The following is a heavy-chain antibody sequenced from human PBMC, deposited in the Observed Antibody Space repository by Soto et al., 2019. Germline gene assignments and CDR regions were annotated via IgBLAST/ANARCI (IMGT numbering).Heavy chain of an antibody. Sequence: QVQLVQSGAEVKKPGSSVKVSCKASGGTFSSYAISWVRQAPGQGLEWMGVIIPIFGTANYAQKFQGRVTITADESTSTAYMELSSLRSEDTAVYYCAKGYAMIVVDAFDIWGQGTMVTVSS. D-gene: IGHD3-22*01. CDR1: GGTFSSYA. CDR2: IIPIFGTA. J-gene: IGHJ3*02. CDR3: AKGYAMIVVDAFDI. V-gene: IGHV1-69*01.